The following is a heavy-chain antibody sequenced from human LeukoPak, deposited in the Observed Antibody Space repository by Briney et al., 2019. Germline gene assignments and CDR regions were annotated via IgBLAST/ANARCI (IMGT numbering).Heavy chain of an antibody. CDR2: ISATVGST. J-gene: IGHJ4*02. CDR3: TKGRSNSGPRDGLDY. V-gene: IGHV3-23*01. Sequence: GGSLRLSCVASGFIISSYAMSGVRQAPGKGLEWVSAISATVGSTYYADSVKGRFTISRDNSQNTLYLQMDSLRAAPQTLYSTTKGRSNSGPRDGLDYWGQGTLVTVSS. CDR1: GFIISSYA. D-gene: IGHD6-19*01.